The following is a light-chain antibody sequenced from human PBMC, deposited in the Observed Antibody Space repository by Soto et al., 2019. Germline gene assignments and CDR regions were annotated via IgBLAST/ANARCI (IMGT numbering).Light chain of an antibody. V-gene: IGKV3-11*01. CDR1: QSVSSY. CDR3: HQRSNWLPVT. CDR2: DAS. J-gene: IGKJ5*01. Sequence: EIVLTQSPATLSLSPGDIRTFSSSASQSVSSYLAWYQQKPGQAPRLLIYDASNRATGIPARFSGSGSGTDFTLTISSLEPEDFAVYYCHQRSNWLPVTFGQGTRLEIK.